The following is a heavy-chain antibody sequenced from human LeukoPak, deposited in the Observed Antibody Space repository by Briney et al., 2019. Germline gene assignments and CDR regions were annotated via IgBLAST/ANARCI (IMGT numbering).Heavy chain of an antibody. CDR1: GYTFTGYY. V-gene: IGHV1-2*02. CDR2: INPNSGGT. D-gene: IGHD4-17*01. CDR3: ATQTTVTTTFDY. Sequence: ASVKVSCKASGYTFTGYYMHWVRQAPGQGLEWMGWINPNSGGTNYAQKFQGRVTMTRDTSISAAYMELSRLRSGDTAVYYCATQTTVTTTFDYWGQGTLVTVSS. J-gene: IGHJ4*02.